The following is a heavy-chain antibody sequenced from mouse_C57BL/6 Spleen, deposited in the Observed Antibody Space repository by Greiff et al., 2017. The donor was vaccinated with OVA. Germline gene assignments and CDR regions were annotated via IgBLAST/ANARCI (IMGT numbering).Heavy chain of an antibody. V-gene: IGHV5-17*01. J-gene: IGHJ2*01. Sequence: EVKLMESGGGLVKPGGSLKLSCAASGFTFSDYGMHWVRQAPEKGLEWVAYISSGSSTIYYADTVKGRFTISRDNAKNTLFLQMTSLRSEDTAMYYCARGGIYYPDYWGQGTTLTVSS. CDR2: ISSGSSTI. CDR3: ARGGIYYPDY. CDR1: GFTFSDYG.